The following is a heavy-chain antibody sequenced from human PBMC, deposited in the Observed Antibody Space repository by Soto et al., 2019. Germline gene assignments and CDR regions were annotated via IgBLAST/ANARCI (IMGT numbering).Heavy chain of an antibody. D-gene: IGHD3-9*01. J-gene: IGHJ5*02. V-gene: IGHV4-59*08. Sequence: QVQLQESGPGLVKPSETLSLTCTVSGGSISTYYWSWIRQPPGQGLEWIGYIYYSGRTNYNPSLKRRVTISVDTSKNQFSLKLSSVTAADTAVYYCARHALYYDSLTGYSTLGWFDPWGQGTLVTVSS. CDR1: GGSISTYY. CDR2: IYYSGRT. CDR3: ARHALYYDSLTGYSTLGWFDP.